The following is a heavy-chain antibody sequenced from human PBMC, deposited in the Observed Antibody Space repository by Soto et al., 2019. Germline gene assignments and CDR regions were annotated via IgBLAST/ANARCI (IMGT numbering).Heavy chain of an antibody. V-gene: IGHV3-74*01. CDR2: INSDGSST. J-gene: IGHJ4*02. CDR3: ASSLLTPFDY. CDR1: GVNFNAYA. D-gene: IGHD7-27*01. Sequence: GGSLRLSCAASGVNFNAYAMTWVRQAPGKGLVWVSRINSDGSSTTYADSVKGRFTISRDNAKNTLYLQMNSLRAEDTAVYYCASSLLTPFDYWGQGTLVTVSS.